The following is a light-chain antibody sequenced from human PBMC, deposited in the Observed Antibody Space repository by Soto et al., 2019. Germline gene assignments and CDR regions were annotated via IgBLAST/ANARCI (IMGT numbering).Light chain of an antibody. J-gene: IGLJ1*01. CDR2: EVS. CDR1: SSDVGAYVY. Sequence: QSALTQPASVSGSPGQSITISCGGTSSDVGAYVYVSWYQQHSGKAPKLMIYEVSNRPSGVSNRFSGSKSGNTASLTISGLQAEDEADYYCLSYTTSSSYVFGTGTKLTVL. CDR3: LSYTTSSSYV. V-gene: IGLV2-14*01.